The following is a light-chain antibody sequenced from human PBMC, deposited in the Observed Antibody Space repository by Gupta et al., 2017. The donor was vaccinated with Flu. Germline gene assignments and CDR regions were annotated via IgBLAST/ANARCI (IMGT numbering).Light chain of an antibody. CDR3: SSYTNTNTVVV. V-gene: IGLV2-14*01. J-gene: IGLJ3*02. CDR1: SSDVGGYDY. CDR2: EVI. Sequence: QSALTQPASVAGSPGQSTAIACTGTSSDVGGYDYVSCYQQHPSKAPELMIFEVIRRPSLISDRFSGSKPGNTAALTISVLLAEDEAYYYCSSYTNTNTVVVFGGGTKLTVL.